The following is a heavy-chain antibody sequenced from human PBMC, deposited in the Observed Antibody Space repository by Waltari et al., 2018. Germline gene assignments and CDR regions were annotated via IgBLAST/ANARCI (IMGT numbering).Heavy chain of an antibody. CDR3: AAPHSTSWYVSDY. V-gene: IGHV3-74*01. CDR1: GLSFSTYW. D-gene: IGHD2-2*01. J-gene: IGHJ4*02. CDR2: INGDESTT. Sequence: EVQLVESGGGLVQPGGSLRLSCAASGLSFSTYWMHWVRQGPGKGLVWVSRINGDESTTNYADSVKRRFTISRDNAKNTLYLQMNSLRAEDTAVYYCAAPHSTSWYVSDYWGQGALVTVSS.